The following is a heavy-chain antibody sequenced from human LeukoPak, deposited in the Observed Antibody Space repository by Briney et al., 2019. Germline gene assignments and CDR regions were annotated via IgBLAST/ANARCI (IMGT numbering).Heavy chain of an antibody. D-gene: IGHD1-7*01. Sequence: ASVKVSCKASGYTFTGYYMHWVRQAPGQGLEWMGWINPNSGGTNYAQKLQGRVTMTTDTSTSTAYMELRSLRSDDTAVYYCARDDWNYVGGFDYWGQGTLVTVSS. CDR3: ARDDWNYVGGFDY. CDR1: GYTFTGYY. CDR2: INPNSGGT. J-gene: IGHJ4*02. V-gene: IGHV1-2*02.